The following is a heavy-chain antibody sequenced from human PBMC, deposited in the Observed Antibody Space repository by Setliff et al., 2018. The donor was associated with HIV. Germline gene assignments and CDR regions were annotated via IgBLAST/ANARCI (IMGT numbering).Heavy chain of an antibody. Sequence: GESLKISCAASGFTFSSYGMNWVRQAPGKGLEWLSLMSGINDNTHYADSVKGRFTISRDNSKNTLYLQMNSLGAEDTAVYYCARGVFDYWGQGALVTVSS. CDR1: GFTFSSYG. CDR2: MSGINDNT. CDR3: ARGVFDY. J-gene: IGHJ4*02. V-gene: IGHV3-23*01.